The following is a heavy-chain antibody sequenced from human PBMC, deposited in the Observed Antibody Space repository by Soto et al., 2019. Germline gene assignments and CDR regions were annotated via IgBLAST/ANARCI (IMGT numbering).Heavy chain of an antibody. V-gene: IGHV1-18*01. D-gene: IGHD1-1*01. J-gene: IGHJ4*02. CDR3: AGGRYGDY. Sequence: QVHLVQSGAEVKKPGASVKVSCKGSGYTFTSYGITWVRQAPGQGLEWMGWISAHNGNTDYAQKLQGRVTVNRDTSKSTAYMELRSRVSDDTAVYYCAGGRYGDYWGQGALVTVSS. CDR2: ISAHNGNT. CDR1: GYTFTSYG.